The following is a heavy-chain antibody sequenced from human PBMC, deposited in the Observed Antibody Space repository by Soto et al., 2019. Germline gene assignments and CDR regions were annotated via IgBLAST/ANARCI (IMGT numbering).Heavy chain of an antibody. D-gene: IGHD3-3*01. J-gene: IGHJ6*03. V-gene: IGHV1-69*02. Sequence: SVKVSCKASGGTFISYTISWVRQAPGQGLEWMGRIIPILGIANYAQKFQGRVTITADKSTSTAYMELSSLRSEDTAVYYCARVSDFWSGYYYYYYYYMDVWGKGTTVTVSS. CDR3: ARVSDFWSGYYYYYYYYMDV. CDR1: GGTFISYT. CDR2: IIPILGIA.